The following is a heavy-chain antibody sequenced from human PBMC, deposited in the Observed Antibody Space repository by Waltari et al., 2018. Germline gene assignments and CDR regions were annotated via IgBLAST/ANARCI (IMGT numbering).Heavy chain of an antibody. V-gene: IGHV4-38-2*02. Sequence: VQLQESGTGLVKPSETLSLTGTVSGNYISNGAYLVWFRQPQGKGLEWIWSIYDGVGNYYNPSLPSRVTISVDTSTNQVALNLGSVTAADTGVYYCARGLITLTRGIYAFDIWGQVTMVTVAS. CDR3: ARGLITLTRGIYAFDI. D-gene: IGHD4-17*01. CDR1: GNYISNGAY. J-gene: IGHJ3*02. CDR2: IYDGVGN.